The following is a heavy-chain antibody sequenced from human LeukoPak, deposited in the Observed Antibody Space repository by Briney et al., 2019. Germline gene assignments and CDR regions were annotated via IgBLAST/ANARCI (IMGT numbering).Heavy chain of an antibody. V-gene: IGHV3-23*01. Sequence: TGGSLRLSCAASGFTFSSYAMSWVRQAPGKGLEWVSAISGSGGSTYYADSVKGRSTISRDNSKNTLYLQMNSLRAEDTAVYYCAKDFDSSVSLFDYWGQGTLVTVSS. CDR1: GFTFSSYA. CDR3: AKDFDSSVSLFDY. CDR2: ISGSGGST. J-gene: IGHJ4*02. D-gene: IGHD3-22*01.